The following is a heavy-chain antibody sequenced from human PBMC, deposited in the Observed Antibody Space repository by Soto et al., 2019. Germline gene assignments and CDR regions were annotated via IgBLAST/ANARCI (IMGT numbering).Heavy chain of an antibody. Sequence: GESLKISCKGSGYSFTSYWIGWVRQMPGKGLEWMGIIYPGDSDTRYSPSFQGQVTISADKSISTAYLQWSSLKASDTAMYYCARLPHQLRYFDWSWDYWGQGTLVTVSS. D-gene: IGHD3-9*01. CDR1: GYSFTSYW. J-gene: IGHJ4*02. V-gene: IGHV5-51*01. CDR3: ARLPHQLRYFDWSWDY. CDR2: IYPGDSDT.